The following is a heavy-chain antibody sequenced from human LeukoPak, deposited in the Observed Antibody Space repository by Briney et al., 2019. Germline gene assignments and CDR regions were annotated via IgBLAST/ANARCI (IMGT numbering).Heavy chain of an antibody. Sequence: GASVKVSCKASGYTFTSYGISWVRQAPGQGLEWMGGIIPIFGTANYAQKFQGRVTITTDESTSTAYMELSSLRSEDTAVYCCARGGLGYSSSWPFDYWGQGTLVTVSS. CDR3: ARGGLGYSSSWPFDY. V-gene: IGHV1-69*05. CDR2: IIPIFGTA. D-gene: IGHD6-13*01. J-gene: IGHJ4*02. CDR1: GYTFTSYG.